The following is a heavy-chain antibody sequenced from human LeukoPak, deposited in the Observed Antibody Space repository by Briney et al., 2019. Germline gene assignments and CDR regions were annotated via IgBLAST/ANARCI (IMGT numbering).Heavy chain of an antibody. V-gene: IGHV3-11*01. D-gene: IGHD2/OR15-2a*01. Sequence: GRSLILSCASAGFTVSDYYMGWLRQAPGKGVESLSYISSSGSTTYYADSETGRFTISRDNANNSLYLQMNSMRHEDTAVSYCVRVTNPQHAFVNYWGQGTLVTVSS. CDR2: ISSSGSTT. CDR1: GFTVSDYY. J-gene: IGHJ4*02. CDR3: VRVTNPQHAFVNY.